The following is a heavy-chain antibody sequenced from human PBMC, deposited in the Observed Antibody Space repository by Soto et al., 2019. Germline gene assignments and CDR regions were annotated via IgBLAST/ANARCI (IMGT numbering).Heavy chain of an antibody. CDR2: ISETGGST. CDR3: VQGRYPTMATPLDH. CDR1: EFTLSSYA. D-gene: IGHD1-1*01. J-gene: IGHJ5*02. Sequence: GWSLRLSCAASEFTLSSYAMSWVRQAPGKGLEWVSSISETGGSTFYADSVKGRFTISRDDAKNSLYLQMNSLRREDTALYYCVQGRYPTMATPLDHWGQGTLVTVSS. V-gene: IGHV3-23*01.